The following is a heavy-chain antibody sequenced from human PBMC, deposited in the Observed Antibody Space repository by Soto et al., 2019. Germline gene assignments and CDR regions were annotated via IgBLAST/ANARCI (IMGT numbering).Heavy chain of an antibody. CDR2: IYYSGST. CDR1: GSSISSYY. CDR3: ARDRWFDP. Sequence: SETLSLTCAVAGSSISSYYWSWIREPRGKGLEWVGYIYYSGSTNYNPSLKSRVTISVDTSKNPFSLKLSTVTAADTAVYYCARDRWFDPWGQGTLVTVSS. J-gene: IGHJ5*02. V-gene: IGHV4-59*01.